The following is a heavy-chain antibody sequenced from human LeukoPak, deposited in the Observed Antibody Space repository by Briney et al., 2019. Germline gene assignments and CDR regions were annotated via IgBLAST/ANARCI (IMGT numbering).Heavy chain of an antibody. CDR3: TTDFCFLYCTNGEDFDY. CDR2: IKSKTDGGTT. Sequence: GGSLRLSCAASGFTFSSYGIHWVRQAPGKGLEWVGRIKSKTDGGTTDYAALVKGRFTISRDDSKNTLYLQMNSLKTEDTAVYYRTTDFCFLYCTNGEDFDYWGQGTLVTVSS. J-gene: IGHJ4*02. V-gene: IGHV3-15*01. D-gene: IGHD2-8*01. CDR1: GFTFSSYG.